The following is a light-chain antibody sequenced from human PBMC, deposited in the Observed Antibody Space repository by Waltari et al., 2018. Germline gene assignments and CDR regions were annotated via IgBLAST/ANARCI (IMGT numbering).Light chain of an antibody. Sequence: QTVVTQEPSFSVSPGGTVTLTCGLRSGSSSTTYYPSWYQQTPGQAPRPLIYSTNTRSSGVPDRISGSILGNKAALTITGAQADDESDYYCVLYMGGGILFGGGTKLTVL. J-gene: IGLJ3*02. CDR3: VLYMGGGIL. V-gene: IGLV8-61*01. CDR2: STN. CDR1: SGSSSTTYY.